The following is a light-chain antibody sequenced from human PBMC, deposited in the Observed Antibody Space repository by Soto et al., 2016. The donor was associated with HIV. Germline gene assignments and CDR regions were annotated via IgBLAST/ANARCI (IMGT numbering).Light chain of an antibody. CDR2: LGS. J-gene: IGKJ4*01. CDR3: MQALQTPLT. Sequence: DILMTQSPLSPPVTPGEPASISCRSSQSLLHSNGYNYLDWYLQKPGQSPQLLIYLGSNRVSGVPDRFSGSGSGTDFTLKISRVEAEDVGVYYCMQALQTPLTFGGGAKVEIK. CDR1: QSLLHSNGYNY. V-gene: IGKV2-28*01.